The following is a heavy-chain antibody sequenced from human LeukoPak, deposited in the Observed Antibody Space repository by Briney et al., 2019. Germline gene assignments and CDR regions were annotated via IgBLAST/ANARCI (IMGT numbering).Heavy chain of an antibody. CDR3: ARDRLMQLDDAFDI. CDR1: GFTFSSYS. Sequence: PGGSLRLSCAASGFTFSSYSMNWVRQAPGKGLEWVSSISSSSSYIYYADSVKGRFTISRDNAKNSLYLQMNSLRAEDTAVYYCARDRLMQLDDAFDIWGQGTMVTVSS. CDR2: ISSSSSYI. J-gene: IGHJ3*02. D-gene: IGHD6-13*01. V-gene: IGHV3-21*01.